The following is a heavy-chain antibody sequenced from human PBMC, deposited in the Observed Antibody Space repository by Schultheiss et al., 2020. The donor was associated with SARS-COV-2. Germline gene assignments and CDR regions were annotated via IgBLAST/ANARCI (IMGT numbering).Heavy chain of an antibody. D-gene: IGHD5-12*01. CDR1: GFTFDDYA. J-gene: IGHJ4*02. Sequence: GGSLRLSCAASGFTFDDYAMHWVRQAPGKGLECVSGISWNSGSIGYADSVKGRFTISRDNAKNSLYLQMNSLRAEDTALYYCAKETSYSGYDYVVYWGQGTLVTVSS. CDR3: AKETSYSGYDYVVY. CDR2: ISWNSGSI. V-gene: IGHV3-9*01.